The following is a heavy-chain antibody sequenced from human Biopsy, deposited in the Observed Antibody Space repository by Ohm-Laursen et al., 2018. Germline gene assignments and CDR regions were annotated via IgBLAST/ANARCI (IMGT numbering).Heavy chain of an antibody. CDR1: GYTFTDYY. Sequence: ASVKVSCKASGYTFTDYYMYWVRQAPGQGLEWMGWINSNSGDTNYAQKFQGRVAMTRDTSITTAYLELSSLRSDDMAVYYCARREQLFKPWELLVRGPNGYSYKSMDVWGHGTTVTVSS. D-gene: IGHD1-26*01. CDR3: ARREQLFKPWELLVRGPNGYSYKSMDV. V-gene: IGHV1-2*02. CDR2: INSNSGDT. J-gene: IGHJ6*02.